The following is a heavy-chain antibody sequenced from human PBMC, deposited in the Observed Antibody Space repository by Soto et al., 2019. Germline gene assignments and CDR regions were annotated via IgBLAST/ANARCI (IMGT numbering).Heavy chain of an antibody. CDR1: GFTFSSYS. D-gene: IGHD6-19*01. V-gene: IGHV3-48*01. J-gene: IGHJ2*01. CDR3: ARDPDLPSGYSSGWFDL. CDR2: ISSSSSTI. Sequence: EVQLVESGEGLVQPGGSLRLSCAASGFTFSSYSMNWVRQAPGKGLEWVSYISSSSSTIYYADSVKGRFTISRDNAKNSLYLQINSLRAEDTAVSYCARDPDLPSGYSSGWFDLWGRGTLVNVSS.